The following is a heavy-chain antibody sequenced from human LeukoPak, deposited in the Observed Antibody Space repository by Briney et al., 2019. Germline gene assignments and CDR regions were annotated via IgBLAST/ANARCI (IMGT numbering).Heavy chain of an antibody. D-gene: IGHD3-3*01. J-gene: IGHJ3*02. CDR1: GFTFTTSA. Sequence: SVKVSCKASGFTFTTSAMQWVRQARGQRLEWIGWIVVGSGSTNYAQKFQERVTITRDMSTSTAYMELSSLRSEDTAVYYCAADSRRTYYDFWSGYWYAFDIWGQGTMVTVSS. CDR3: AADSRRTYYDFWSGYWYAFDI. V-gene: IGHV1-58*02. CDR2: IVVGSGST.